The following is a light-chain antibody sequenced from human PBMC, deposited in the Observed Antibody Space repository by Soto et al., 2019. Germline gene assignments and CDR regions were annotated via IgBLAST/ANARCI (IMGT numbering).Light chain of an antibody. CDR2: LNSDGSH. J-gene: IGLJ3*02. CDR1: SGHRSYA. V-gene: IGLV4-69*01. Sequence: QSVLTQSPSASASLGASVKLTCTLSSGHRSYAIAWHQQQPEKGPRYLMKLNSDGSHNKGDGIPDRFSGSSSGAERYLTISSRQSEDEADYYCQTWGTGVQVFGGGTKLTV. CDR3: QTWGTGVQV.